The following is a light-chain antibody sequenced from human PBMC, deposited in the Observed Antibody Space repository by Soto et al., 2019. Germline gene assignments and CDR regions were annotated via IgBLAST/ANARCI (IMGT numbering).Light chain of an antibody. Sequence: IVLTQSPRTLSLSPGERATLSCRASQSVSSTSLAWYQQKPGQAPRLLIYGASSRATGIPDRFSGSGSGTEFTLTISSLQPDDFATYYCQHYNSYSEAFGQGTKVDI. CDR2: GAS. J-gene: IGKJ1*01. V-gene: IGKV3-20*01. CDR3: QHYNSYSEA. CDR1: QSVSSTS.